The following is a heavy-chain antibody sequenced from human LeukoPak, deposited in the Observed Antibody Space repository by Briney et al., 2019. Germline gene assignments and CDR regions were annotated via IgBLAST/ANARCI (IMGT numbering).Heavy chain of an antibody. V-gene: IGHV3-30-3*01. Sequence: GRSLRLSCAASGFTFSSYAMHWVRQAPGKGLEWVAVISYDGSNKYYADSVKGRFTISRDNSKNTLYLQMNSLRAEDTAVYYCARSLDTANYWGQGTLVTASS. D-gene: IGHD5-18*01. CDR1: GFTFSSYA. CDR3: ARSLDTANY. CDR2: ISYDGSNK. J-gene: IGHJ4*02.